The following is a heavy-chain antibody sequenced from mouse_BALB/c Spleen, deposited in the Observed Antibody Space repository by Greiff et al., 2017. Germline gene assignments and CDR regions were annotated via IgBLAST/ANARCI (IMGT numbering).Heavy chain of an antibody. D-gene: IGHD2-3*01. V-gene: IGHV1-77*01. CDR3: ARYDGYYGY. CDR2: IYPGSGST. J-gene: IGHJ2*01. Sequence: VQLQQSGPELVKPGASVKMSCKASGYTFTDYVISWVKQRTGQGLEWIGEIYPGSGSTYYNEKFKGKATLTADKSSNTAYMQLSSLTSEDSAVYYCARYDGYYGYWGQGTTLTVSS. CDR1: GYTFTDYV.